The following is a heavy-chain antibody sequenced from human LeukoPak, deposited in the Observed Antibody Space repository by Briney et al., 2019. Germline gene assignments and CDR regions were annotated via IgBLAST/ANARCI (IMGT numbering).Heavy chain of an antibody. V-gene: IGHV4-61*01. J-gene: IGHJ3*02. CDR3: ARGVGYYSDSIGYQYAFDI. Sequence: SEPLSLTRTVSGVSVSCGSYFWSWIRQPPGKGLEWFGCIYYSGSTNYNRSLKSRVTISVDTSKIQFSLKLSSVTASDPAVYYCARGVGYYSDSIGYQYAFDIWGQGTIVTVSS. CDR1: GVSVSCGSYF. D-gene: IGHD3-22*01. CDR2: IYYSGST.